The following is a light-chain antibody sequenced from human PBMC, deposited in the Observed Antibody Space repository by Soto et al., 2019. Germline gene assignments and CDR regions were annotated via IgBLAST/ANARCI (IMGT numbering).Light chain of an antibody. J-gene: IGKJ5*01. V-gene: IGKV3-20*01. CDR2: GAS. Sequence: EIVLTRSPGTLSLSPGERATLSCRASQSASSSYLAWYQQKPGQAPRLLIYGASSRATGIPDRFSGSGSGTDFTLTISRLEPEDFAVYYCQQYGSSITFGQGTRLEIK. CDR3: QQYGSSIT. CDR1: QSASSSY.